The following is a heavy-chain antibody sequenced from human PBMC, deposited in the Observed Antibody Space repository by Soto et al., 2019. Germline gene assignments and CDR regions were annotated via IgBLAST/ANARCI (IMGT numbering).Heavy chain of an antibody. CDR2: INAGNGNT. V-gene: IGHV1-3*01. D-gene: IGHD6-13*01. Sequence: ASVKVSCKASGYAYTRYDMHWVRQAPGQRLEWMGWINAGNGNTKYSQKFQGRFTISRDNSKNTLYLQMNSLRAEDTAVYYCAKTPDRSSSWSPLFDPWGQGTLVTVSS. J-gene: IGHJ5*02. CDR3: AKTPDRSSSWSPLFDP. CDR1: GYAYTRYD.